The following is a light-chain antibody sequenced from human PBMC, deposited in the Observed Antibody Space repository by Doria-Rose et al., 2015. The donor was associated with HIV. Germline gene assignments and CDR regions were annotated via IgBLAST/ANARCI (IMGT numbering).Light chain of an antibody. CDR3: HQYGTSWT. V-gene: IGKV3-20*01. CDR2: DGS. CDR1: QRFRSAY. J-gene: IGKJ1*01. Sequence: EIVLTQSPGTLSVSPGERATLSCRASQRFRSAYLAWYQQKPGQAPSLLIYDGSSRATGIPDRFSASGSGTDFTLTINRLEPEDFALYYCHQYGTSWTFGQGTKVEI.